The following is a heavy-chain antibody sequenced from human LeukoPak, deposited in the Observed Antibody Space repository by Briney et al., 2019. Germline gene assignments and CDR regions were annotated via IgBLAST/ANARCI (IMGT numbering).Heavy chain of an antibody. Sequence: GGSLRLSCAASGFTFSSYSMNWVRQAPGKGREWVSSISSSSSYIYYADSVKSRFTISRDNAKNSLYLQMNSLRAEDTAVYYCARGSFFDYWGQGTLVTASS. J-gene: IGHJ4*02. CDR1: GFTFSSYS. D-gene: IGHD2-15*01. CDR2: ISSSSSYI. CDR3: ARGSFFDY. V-gene: IGHV3-21*01.